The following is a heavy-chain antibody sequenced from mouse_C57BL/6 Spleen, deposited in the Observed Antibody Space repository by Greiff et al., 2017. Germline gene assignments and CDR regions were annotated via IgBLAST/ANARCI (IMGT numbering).Heavy chain of an antibody. V-gene: IGHV2-3*01. CDR3: AKHHSFITTGKGLYAMDY. J-gene: IGHJ4*01. D-gene: IGHD1-1*01. CDR2: IWGDGST. CDR1: GFSLTSYG. Sequence: VKLQESGPGLVAPSQSLSITCTVSGFSLTSYGVSWVRQPPGKGLEWLGVIWGDGSTNYHSALISRLSISKDNSKSQVFLQLNSLQTDDTATYYCAKHHSFITTGKGLYAMDYWGQGTSVTVSS.